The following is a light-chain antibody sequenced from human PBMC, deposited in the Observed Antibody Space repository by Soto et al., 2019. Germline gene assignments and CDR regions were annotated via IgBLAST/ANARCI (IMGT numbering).Light chain of an antibody. Sequence: EVVLAQSPGTLSLSPGDRATLSCRASQRVTNSFLAWYQQKPGQAPRLLIYGASRRATGIPDRFTGSGSGTDFTLTISRLEPEDFAVYYCQQYVSSPWAFGQGTKVDIK. CDR3: QQYVSSPWA. CDR2: GAS. J-gene: IGKJ1*01. CDR1: QRVTNSF. V-gene: IGKV3-20*01.